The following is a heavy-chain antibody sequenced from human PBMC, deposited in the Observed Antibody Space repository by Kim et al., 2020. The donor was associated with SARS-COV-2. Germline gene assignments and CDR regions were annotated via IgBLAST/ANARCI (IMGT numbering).Heavy chain of an antibody. D-gene: IGHD2-2*01. CDR1: GFSFSTYA. J-gene: IGHJ6*02. CDR3: AKGMGQCSSSTCYYYYYGMDV. Sequence: GGSLRLSCAASGFSFSTYAVSWVRQAPGKGLEWVSVISGSGGSTNYADSVKGRFTISRDNSKNTLYLQMNSLRAEDTAVYYCAKGMGQCSSSTCYYYYYGMDVWGQGTTVTVSS. CDR2: ISGSGGST. V-gene: IGHV3-23*01.